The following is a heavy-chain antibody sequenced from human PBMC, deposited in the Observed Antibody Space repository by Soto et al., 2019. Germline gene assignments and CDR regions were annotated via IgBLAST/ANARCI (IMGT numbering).Heavy chain of an antibody. J-gene: IGHJ6*03. Sequence: GGSLRLSCAASGFTVSSYAMSWARQAPGKGLEWVSAIGGRSDSTSYADSVKGRFTISRDNSKNTLYLQMNSLGAEDTALYYCAGSVVAATLSYYYYYMDVWGKGTTVTVSS. CDR3: AGSVVAATLSYYYYYMDV. CDR2: IGGRSDST. CDR1: GFTVSSYA. D-gene: IGHD2-15*01. V-gene: IGHV3-23*01.